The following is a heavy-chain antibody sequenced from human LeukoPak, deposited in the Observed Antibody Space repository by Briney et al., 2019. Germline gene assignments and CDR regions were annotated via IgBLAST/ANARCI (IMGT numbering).Heavy chain of an antibody. J-gene: IGHJ4*02. D-gene: IGHD3-22*01. V-gene: IGHV3-9*01. CDR1: GFTFDYYA. CDR3: AKDTSSGYYQYQPYYFDY. CDR2: IMWNSGSI. Sequence: GRSLRLSCAASGFTFDYYAMHWVRQAPGKGLEGVSCIMWNSGSIVYADSVKGRFTISRDNPKNSLYLQMNSLRAEDTASYYCAKDTSSGYYQYQPYYFDYWGQGTLVTVSS.